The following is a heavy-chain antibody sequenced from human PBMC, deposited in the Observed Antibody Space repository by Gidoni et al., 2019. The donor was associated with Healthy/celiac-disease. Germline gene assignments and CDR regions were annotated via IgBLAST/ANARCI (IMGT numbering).Heavy chain of an antibody. V-gene: IGHV4-34*01. CDR3: ASYYDFWSGYYDY. D-gene: IGHD3-3*01. J-gene: IGHJ4*02. Sequence: QLQLQQWCAGLLKPSETLSLTCAVYGVSFSGYYWSWIRQPPGKGLEWIGEINHSGSTNYNPSLKSRVTISVDTSKNQFSLKLSSVTAADTAVYYCASYYDFWSGYYDYWGQGTLVTVSS. CDR2: INHSGST. CDR1: GVSFSGYY.